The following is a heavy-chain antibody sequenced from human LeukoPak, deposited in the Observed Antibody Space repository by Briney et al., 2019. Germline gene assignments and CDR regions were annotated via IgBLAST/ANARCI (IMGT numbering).Heavy chain of an antibody. J-gene: IGHJ6*03. CDR3: ARIQLWSNYYYYYMDV. CDR1: GGTFSSYA. D-gene: IGHD5-18*01. V-gene: IGHV1-69*04. CDR2: IIPILGIA. Sequence: ASVKVSCKASGGTFSSYAISWVRQAPGQGLEWMGRIIPILGIANYAQKFQGRVTITADKSTSTAYMELSSLRSKDTAVYYCARIQLWSNYYYYYMDVWGKGTTVTVSS.